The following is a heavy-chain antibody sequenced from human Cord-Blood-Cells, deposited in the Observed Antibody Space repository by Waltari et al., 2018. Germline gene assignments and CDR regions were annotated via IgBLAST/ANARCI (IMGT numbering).Heavy chain of an antibody. V-gene: IGHV3-30*02. Sequence: QVQLVESGGGVVQPGGSLRLYCAASGFTFSSYGMHWVRQDPGKGWEWCEFIGYDGRKKYCADSVKGRFTISRDNSKNTLYMQMNSLRAEDTAVYYCAKERVTTEYFQHWGQGTLVTVSS. D-gene: IGHD4-4*01. J-gene: IGHJ1*01. CDR1: GFTFSSYG. CDR2: IGYDGRKK. CDR3: AKERVTTEYFQH.